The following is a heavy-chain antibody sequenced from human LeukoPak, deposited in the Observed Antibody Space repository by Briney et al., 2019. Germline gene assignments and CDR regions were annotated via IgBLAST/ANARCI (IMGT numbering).Heavy chain of an antibody. CDR1: GFTFSSYG. Sequence: PGGSLRLSCAASGFTFSSYGMHRVRQAPGKGLEWVAVIWYDGSNKYYADSVKGRFTISRDNSKNTLYLQMNSLRAEDTAVYYCARDPASFSYYYYYYYMDVWGKGTTVTVSS. D-gene: IGHD3-16*02. CDR2: IWYDGSNK. V-gene: IGHV3-33*01. J-gene: IGHJ6*03. CDR3: ARDPASFSYYYYYYYMDV.